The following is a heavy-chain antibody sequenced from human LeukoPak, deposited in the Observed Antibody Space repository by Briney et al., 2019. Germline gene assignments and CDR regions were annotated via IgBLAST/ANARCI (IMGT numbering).Heavy chain of an antibody. Sequence: GGSLRLSCAASGLIFSRYAMSWVRQAPGKGLEWVSAISGSGGSTYYADSVKGRFTISRDNSKNTLYLQMNSLRAENTAVYYCAKDPYSYNADDAFDFWGQGTMVTVSS. V-gene: IGHV3-23*01. CDR2: ISGSGGST. CDR3: AKDPYSYNADDAFDF. J-gene: IGHJ3*01. CDR1: GLIFSRYA. D-gene: IGHD5-18*01.